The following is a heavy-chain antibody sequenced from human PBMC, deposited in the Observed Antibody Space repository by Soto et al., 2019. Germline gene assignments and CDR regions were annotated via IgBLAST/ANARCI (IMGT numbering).Heavy chain of an antibody. D-gene: IGHD3-10*01. J-gene: IGHJ6*03. CDR1: GFTFYNHG. V-gene: IGHV3-9*01. Sequence: EVQLVESGGGSVQPGRSLRLSCVASGFTFYNHGMHWVRQAPGRGLEWVSGITWSSDSMGYADSVKGRFTISRDNAKNSLYLQMNSLRPEVTALYYCAKEDSGFSGYMDVWGKGTTVTVSS. CDR3: AKEDSGFSGYMDV. CDR2: ITWSSDSM.